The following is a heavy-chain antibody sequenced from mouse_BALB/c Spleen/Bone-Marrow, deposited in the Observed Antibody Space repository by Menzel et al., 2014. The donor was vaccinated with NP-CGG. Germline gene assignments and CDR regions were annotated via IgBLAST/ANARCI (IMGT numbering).Heavy chain of an antibody. CDR1: GYSFTGYT. CDR3: ARWNDGCSLYYYAMDY. D-gene: IGHD2-3*01. Sequence: EVQLQQSGPELVKPGASMKISCKASGYSFTGYTMNWVKQSHGKNLEWIGLINPYNGGTSYNQKFNGKDTLTVDKSSSTAYMELLSLTSEDSAVYYCARWNDGCSLYYYAMDYWGQGTSVTVSS. J-gene: IGHJ4*01. V-gene: IGHV1-18*01. CDR2: INPYNGGT.